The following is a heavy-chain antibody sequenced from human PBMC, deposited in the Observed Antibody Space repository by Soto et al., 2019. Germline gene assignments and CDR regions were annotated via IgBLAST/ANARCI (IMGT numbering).Heavy chain of an antibody. CDR2: INHSGTT. Sequence: PSETLSRTCAVYGGSFSGFYWSRMRQGPGKGLEWIVEINHSGTTNYNKSLASRVTLTVDTSKNQCSLKMASVTAEDRAMYFCPRYNSYAMDYWGRGTMVTVSS. CDR3: PRYNSYAMDY. J-gene: IGHJ4*03. V-gene: IGHV4-34*06. CDR1: GGSFSGFY. D-gene: IGHD2-2*01.